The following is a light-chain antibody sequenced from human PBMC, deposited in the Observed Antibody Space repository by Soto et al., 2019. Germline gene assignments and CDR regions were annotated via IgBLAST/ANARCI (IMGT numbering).Light chain of an antibody. V-gene: IGLV2-14*01. CDR2: DVS. CDR3: SSYTGSSTYV. J-gene: IGLJ1*01. CDR1: SSDVGGYNY. Sequence: QSALTQPASVSGSPGQSITISCTGTSSDVGGYNYVSWYQQHPGKAPKLMIYDVSNRPSGISNRFSGSKSGNTASLTISGIQAEDEADYYCSSYTGSSTYVFGTGNKLTVL.